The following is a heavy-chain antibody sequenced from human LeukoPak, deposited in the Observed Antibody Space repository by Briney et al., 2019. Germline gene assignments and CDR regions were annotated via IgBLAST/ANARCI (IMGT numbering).Heavy chain of an antibody. V-gene: IGHV4-34*01. CDR2: INHFGST. Sequence: PSETLSLSCVVNGGSFTGLFWSWLRQAPGKGLEWIGEINHFGSTNYSPALKSRVTISVDTSKNQFSLKLSSVTAADTAVYYCARSRGYSGYDTDPWGQGTLVTVSS. D-gene: IGHD5-12*01. CDR1: GGSFTGLF. J-gene: IGHJ5*02. CDR3: ARSRGYSGYDTDP.